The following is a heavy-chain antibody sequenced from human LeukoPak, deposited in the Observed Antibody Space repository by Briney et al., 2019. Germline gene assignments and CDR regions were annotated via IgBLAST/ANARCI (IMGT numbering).Heavy chain of an antibody. Sequence: KPSETLSLTCTVSGGSISSYYWSWIRQPPGKGLEWIGYIYYSGSTNYNPSLKSRVTISVDTSKNQFSLKLSSVTAADTAVYYCAGNYDFWSGSILWGQGTLVTVSS. CDR2: IYYSGST. J-gene: IGHJ4*02. V-gene: IGHV4-59*01. D-gene: IGHD3-3*01. CDR3: AGNYDFWSGSIL. CDR1: GGSISSYY.